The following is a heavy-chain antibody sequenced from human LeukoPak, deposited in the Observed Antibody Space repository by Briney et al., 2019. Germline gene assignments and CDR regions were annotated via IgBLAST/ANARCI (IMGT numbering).Heavy chain of an antibody. CDR1: GFTFSDYY. CDR3: ARGPYSSGSSADY. D-gene: IGHD6-19*01. CDR2: ISSSDTYT. V-gene: IGHV3-11*06. J-gene: IGHJ4*02. Sequence: GGSLRLSCAASGFTFSDYYMSWIRQAPGKGLEWVSYISSSDTYTNYADSVKGRFTISRDNAKNSLYLRMNSLRAEDTAVYYCARGPYSSGSSADYWGQGTLVTVSS.